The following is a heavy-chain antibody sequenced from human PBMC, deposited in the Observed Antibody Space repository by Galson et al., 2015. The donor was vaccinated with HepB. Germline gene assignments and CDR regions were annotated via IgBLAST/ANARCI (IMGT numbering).Heavy chain of an antibody. CDR2: IYYRGTT. V-gene: IGHV4-39*02. CDR1: GGSISSSSYY. Sequence: LSLTCTVSGGSISSSSYYWGWIRQPPGKGLEWIGSIYYRGTTYYNPSLKSRVTISVDTSKNQFSLKLSSVTAADTAVYYCAREGYCSSTSCYNYYYMDVWGKGTTVTVSS. J-gene: IGHJ6*03. CDR3: AREGYCSSTSCYNYYYMDV. D-gene: IGHD2-2*02.